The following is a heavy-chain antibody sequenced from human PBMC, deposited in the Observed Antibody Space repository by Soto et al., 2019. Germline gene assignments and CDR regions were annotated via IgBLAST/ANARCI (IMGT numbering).Heavy chain of an antibody. CDR1: GGSFSGYY. V-gene: IGHV4-34*01. CDR2: INHSGST. J-gene: IGHJ4*02. Sequence: TLSLTCAVYGGSFSGYYWSWIRQPPGKGLEWIGEINHSGSTNYNPSLKSRVTISVDTSKNQFSLKLSSVTAADTAVYYCARSSRILWFGEPYFDYWGQGTLVTVSS. CDR3: ARSSRILWFGEPYFDY. D-gene: IGHD3-10*01.